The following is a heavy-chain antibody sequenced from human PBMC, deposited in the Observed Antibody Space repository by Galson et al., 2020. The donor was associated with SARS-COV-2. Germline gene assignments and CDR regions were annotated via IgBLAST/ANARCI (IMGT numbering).Heavy chain of an antibody. V-gene: IGHV4-59*08. J-gene: IGHJ4*02. CDR2: IYYTGIT. CDR1: GGSISRYF. D-gene: IGHD3-22*01. Sequence: SETLSLTCTVSGGSISRYFWSWIRQSPGEGLEWMGDIYYTGITNYNPSLKGRVTISIDTSRYQFSLRLSSVTAADTAMYYCAGVTNYYDSRRFPERWIDRWGLGTLVTVSA. CDR3: AGVTNYYDSRRFPERWIDR.